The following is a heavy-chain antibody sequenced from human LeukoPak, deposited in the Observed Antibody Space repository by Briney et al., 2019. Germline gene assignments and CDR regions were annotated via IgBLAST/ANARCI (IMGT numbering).Heavy chain of an antibody. D-gene: IGHD1-7*01. V-gene: IGHV3-11*04. CDR2: ISSGDNTI. J-gene: IGHJ4*02. CDR1: GFTFSDYY. Sequence: GGSLRLSCAASGFTFSDYYMSWIRQAPGKGLEWVSYISSGDNTIYYADSVKGRFTMSRDNAKNSLYLQMNSLRAEDTAVYYCARVMGNYATDYWGQGTLVTVSS. CDR3: ARVMGNYATDY.